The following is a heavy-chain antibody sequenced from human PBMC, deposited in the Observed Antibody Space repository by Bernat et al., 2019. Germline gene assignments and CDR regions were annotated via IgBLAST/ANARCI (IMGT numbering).Heavy chain of an antibody. CDR3: AVEAVAGTEYFQH. Sequence: QLQLQESGPGLVKPSETRSLTCTVSGGSISSSSYYWGWIRQPPGKGLEWIGSIYYSGSTYYNPSLESRVTISVDTSKNQFSLKLSSVTAADTAVYYCAVEAVAGTEYFQHWGQGTLVTVSS. CDR2: IYYSGST. CDR1: GGSISSSSYY. V-gene: IGHV4-39*01. D-gene: IGHD6-19*01. J-gene: IGHJ1*01.